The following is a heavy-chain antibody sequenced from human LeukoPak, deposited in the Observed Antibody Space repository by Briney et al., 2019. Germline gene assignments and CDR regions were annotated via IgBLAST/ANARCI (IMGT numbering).Heavy chain of an antibody. D-gene: IGHD5-24*01. CDR3: AYGYTYGMDV. Sequence: PGGSLTVSCAACGFTVSSNYMSWVRQAPGKGLEWVSVIYSGGSTYYADFVKGRFTISRHNSKNTLYLQMNSLRAEDTAVYYCAYGYTYGMDVWGERRTASVSS. CDR1: GFTVSSNY. V-gene: IGHV3-53*04. CDR2: IYSGGST. J-gene: IGHJ6*04.